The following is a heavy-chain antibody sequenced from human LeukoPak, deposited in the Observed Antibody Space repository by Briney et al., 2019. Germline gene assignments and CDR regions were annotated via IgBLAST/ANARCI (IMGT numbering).Heavy chain of an antibody. CDR2: IIPIFGTA. CDR3: ARTPYYYGSGSLPTC. Sequence: GASVKVSCKASGYTFTSYGISWVRQAPGQGLEWMGGIIPIFGTANYAQKFQGRVTITADESTSTAYMELSSLRSEDTAVYYCARTPYYYGSGSLPTCWGQGTLVTVSS. CDR1: GYTFTSYG. J-gene: IGHJ4*02. D-gene: IGHD3-10*01. V-gene: IGHV1-69*13.